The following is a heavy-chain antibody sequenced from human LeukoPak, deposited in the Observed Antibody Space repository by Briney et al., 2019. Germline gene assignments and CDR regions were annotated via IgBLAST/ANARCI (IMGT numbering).Heavy chain of an antibody. Sequence: GESLKISCKGSGYSFTSYWIGWVRQMPGKGLEWMGIIYPGDSDTRYSPSFQGQVTISADKSISTAYLQWSSLKASDTAMYYCAEWTSGYDFPHYDAFDIWGQGTMVTVSS. CDR2: IYPGDSDT. CDR3: AEWTSGYDFPHYDAFDI. CDR1: GYSFTSYW. D-gene: IGHD5-12*01. V-gene: IGHV5-51*01. J-gene: IGHJ3*02.